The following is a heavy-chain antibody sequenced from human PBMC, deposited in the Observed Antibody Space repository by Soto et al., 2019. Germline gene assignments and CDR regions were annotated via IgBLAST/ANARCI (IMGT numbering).Heavy chain of an antibody. Sequence: EAQLVESGGGLVQPGRSLRLSCAGSGFIFDDFAIHWVRQAPGKGLEWVSGISWNSDSIGYADSVKGRLTISRDNANNRLYLQMTSLRVEDTALYYCTKVGGLYDFWSGPLHFDLWGQGTLVTVSS. J-gene: IGHJ4*02. V-gene: IGHV3-9*01. CDR1: GFIFDDFA. CDR3: TKVGGLYDFWSGPLHFDL. D-gene: IGHD3-3*01. CDR2: ISWNSDSI.